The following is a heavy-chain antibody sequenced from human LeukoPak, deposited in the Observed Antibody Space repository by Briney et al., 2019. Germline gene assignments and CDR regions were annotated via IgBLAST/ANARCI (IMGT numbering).Heavy chain of an antibody. Sequence: CKASXXXXXXXAISGVRQARGRGGEGMGGIFPIFFTATYAPTFPGRFTIPTDESTSTAYMELSSLRSEDTAVYYCARDGMGGTNWFDPWGQGTLVTVSS. V-gene: IGHV1-69*05. J-gene: IGHJ5*02. CDR2: IFPIFFTA. CDR3: ARDGMGGTNWFDP. CDR1: XXXXXXXA. D-gene: IGHD3-16*01.